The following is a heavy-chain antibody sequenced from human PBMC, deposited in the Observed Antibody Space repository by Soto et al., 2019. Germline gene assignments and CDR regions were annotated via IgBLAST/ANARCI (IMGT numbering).Heavy chain of an antibody. CDR2: INHSGST. V-gene: IGHV4-34*01. CDR1: GGSFSGYY. D-gene: IGHD6-13*01. CDR3: ARERAIAAAGTGDY. Sequence: PSETLSLTCAVYGGSFSGYYWSWIRQPPGKGLEWIGEINHSGSTNYNPSLKSRVTISVDTSKNQFSLKLSSVTAADTAVYYCARERAIAAAGTGDYWGQGTLVTVSS. J-gene: IGHJ4*02.